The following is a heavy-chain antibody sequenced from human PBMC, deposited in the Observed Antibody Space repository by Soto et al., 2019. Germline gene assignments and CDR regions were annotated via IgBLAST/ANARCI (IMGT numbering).Heavy chain of an antibody. D-gene: IGHD3-3*01. J-gene: IGHJ5*02. CDR1: GYTFTSYY. V-gene: IGHV1-46*01. Sequence: ASVKVSCKASGYTFTSYYMHWVRQAPGQGLEWMGIINPIVGTTSYAQKFQGRVTITTDESTSTAHMELSSLRSEDTAVYYCARLMSHYDFWSGPPALNWFDPWGQGTLVTVSS. CDR2: INPIVGTT. CDR3: ARLMSHYDFWSGPPALNWFDP.